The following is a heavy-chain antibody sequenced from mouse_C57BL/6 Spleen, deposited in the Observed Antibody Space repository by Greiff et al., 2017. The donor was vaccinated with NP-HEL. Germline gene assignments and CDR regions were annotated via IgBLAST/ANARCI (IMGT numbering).Heavy chain of an antibody. Sequence: QVQLQQPGAELVMPGASVKLSCKASGYTFTSYWMHWVKQRPGQGLEWIGEIDPSDSYTNYNQKFKGKSTLTVDKSSSTAYMQLSSLTSEDSAVYYCARTPYGNLLFDYWGQGTTLTVSS. CDR3: ARTPYGNLLFDY. CDR1: GYTFTSYW. J-gene: IGHJ2*01. D-gene: IGHD2-1*01. V-gene: IGHV1-69*01. CDR2: IDPSDSYT.